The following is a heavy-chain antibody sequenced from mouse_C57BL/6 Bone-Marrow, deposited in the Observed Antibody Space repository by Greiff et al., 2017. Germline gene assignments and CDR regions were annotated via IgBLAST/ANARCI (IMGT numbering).Heavy chain of an antibody. D-gene: IGHD3-3*01. J-gene: IGHJ2*01. V-gene: IGHV1-55*01. CDR2: IYPGSGST. CDR1: GYTFTSYW. Sequence: VQVVESGAELVKPGASVKMSCKASGYTFTSYWITWVKQRPGQGLEWIGDIYPGSGSTNYNEKFKSKATLTVDTSSSTAYMQLSSLTSEDSAVYYCARREIGTDYWGQGTTLTVSS. CDR3: ARREIGTDY.